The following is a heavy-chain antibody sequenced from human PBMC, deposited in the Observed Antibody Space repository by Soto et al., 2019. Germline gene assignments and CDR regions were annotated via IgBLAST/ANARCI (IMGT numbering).Heavy chain of an antibody. V-gene: IGHV4-39*01. CDR3: ARHGDLGTYDFWSGYYYYYYMDV. J-gene: IGHJ6*03. Sequence: PSVTLCLTCTVAGGSISSSIYYWGWIRQPPGKGLEWIGSIYYSGSTYHNPSLKSRVTISVDTSKNQFSLKRSSVTAADTAVYYCARHGDLGTYDFWSGYYYYYYMDVWGKGTTVTVSS. CDR2: IYYSGST. D-gene: IGHD3-3*01. CDR1: GGSISSSIYY.